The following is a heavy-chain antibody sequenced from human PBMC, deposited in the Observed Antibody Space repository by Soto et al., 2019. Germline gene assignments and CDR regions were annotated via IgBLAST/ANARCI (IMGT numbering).Heavy chain of an antibody. CDR1: GFTFISYG. Sequence: PGGSLRLSCAASGFTFISYGMHWVRQAPGKGLEWVAVIWYDGSNKYYADSVKGRFTISRDNSKNTLYLQMNSLRAEDTAVYYCARDLVYYDHSPGYFDYWGQGTLVTVPS. D-gene: IGHD3-22*01. CDR3: ARDLVYYDHSPGYFDY. J-gene: IGHJ4*02. V-gene: IGHV3-33*01. CDR2: IWYDGSNK.